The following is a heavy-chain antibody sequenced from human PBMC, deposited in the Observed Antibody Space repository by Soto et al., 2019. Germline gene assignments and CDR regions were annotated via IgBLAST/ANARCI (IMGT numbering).Heavy chain of an antibody. J-gene: IGHJ4*02. CDR1: GFTFSSYS. V-gene: IGHV3-48*01. D-gene: IGHD2-21*02. Sequence: EVQLVESGGGLVQPGGSLRLSCAASGFTFSSYSMNWVRQAPGKGLEWVSYISSSSSTIYYADSVKGRFTISRDNAKNSLYLQMNSLRAEDTAVYYCARSLFVGVTAIGYWGQGTLVTVSS. CDR3: ARSLFVGVTAIGY. CDR2: ISSSSSTI.